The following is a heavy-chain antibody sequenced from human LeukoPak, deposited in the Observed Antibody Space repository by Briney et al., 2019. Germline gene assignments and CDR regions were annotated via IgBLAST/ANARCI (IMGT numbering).Heavy chain of an antibody. D-gene: IGHD2-21*01. CDR1: GFSFSDHY. CDR2: ITSSGRST. J-gene: IGHJ4*02. CDR3: TRDPDYGDPD. V-gene: IGHV3-11*01. Sequence: PGGSLRLSCTASGFSFSDHYMTWMRQAPGKGLEWISYITSSGRSTDHADSVKGRFIISRDNAMNSLFLQMSSLRVDDTAVYYCTRDPDYGDPDWGQGTLVTVSS.